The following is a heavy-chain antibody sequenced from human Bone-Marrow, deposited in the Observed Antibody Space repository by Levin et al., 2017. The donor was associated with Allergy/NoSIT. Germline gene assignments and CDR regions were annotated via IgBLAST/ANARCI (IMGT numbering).Heavy chain of an antibody. CDR2: ISYDGSNK. Sequence: GESLKISCAASGFTFSSYAMHWVRQAPGKGLEWVAVISYDGSNKYYADSVKGRFTISRDNSKNTLYLQMNSLRAEDTAVYYCAREGDMVRGVSYYYYGMDVWGQGTTVTVSS. J-gene: IGHJ6*02. CDR3: AREGDMVRGVSYYYYGMDV. D-gene: IGHD3-10*01. V-gene: IGHV3-30-3*01. CDR1: GFTFSSYA.